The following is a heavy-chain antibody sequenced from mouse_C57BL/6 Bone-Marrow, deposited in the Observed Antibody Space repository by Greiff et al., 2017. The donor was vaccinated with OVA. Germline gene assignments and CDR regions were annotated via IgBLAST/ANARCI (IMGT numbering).Heavy chain of an antibody. J-gene: IGHJ4*01. D-gene: IGHD3-3*01. CDR2: INPSSGYT. Sequence: QVQLKESGAELARPGASVKMSCKASGYTFTSYKMHWVKQRPGQGLEWIGYINPSSGYTKYNQKFKDKATLTADKSSSTAYMQLSSLTSEDSAVYYCARSRTRYAMDYWGQGTSVTVSS. CDR3: ARSRTRYAMDY. V-gene: IGHV1-4*01. CDR1: GYTFTSYK.